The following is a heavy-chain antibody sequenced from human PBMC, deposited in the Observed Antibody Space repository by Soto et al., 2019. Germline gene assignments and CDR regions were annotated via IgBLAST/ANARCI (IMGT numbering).Heavy chain of an antibody. V-gene: IGHV4-59*01. CDR2: IYYSGST. CDR1: GGSISSYY. D-gene: IGHD2-15*01. Sequence: PSETLSLTCTVSGGSISSYYWSWIRQPPGKGLEWIGYIYYSGSTNYNPSLKSRVTISVDTSKNQFSLKLSSVTAADTAVYYCAREATPYDAFDIWGQGTMVTVSS. CDR3: AREATPYDAFDI. J-gene: IGHJ3*02.